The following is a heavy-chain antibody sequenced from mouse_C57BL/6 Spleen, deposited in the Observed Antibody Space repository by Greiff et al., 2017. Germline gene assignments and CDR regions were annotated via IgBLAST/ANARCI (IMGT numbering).Heavy chain of an antibody. CDR2: IYPGSGST. Sequence: QVQLQQSGAELVKPGASVKMSCKASGYTFTSYWITWVKQRPGQGLEWIGDIYPGSGSTNYNGKFKSKATLTVDTSSSTAYMQLSSLTSEDSAGYYCARPYSIWYFDVWGTGTTVTVSS. D-gene: IGHD2-5*01. J-gene: IGHJ1*03. CDR3: ARPYSIWYFDV. V-gene: IGHV1-55*01. CDR1: GYTFTSYW.